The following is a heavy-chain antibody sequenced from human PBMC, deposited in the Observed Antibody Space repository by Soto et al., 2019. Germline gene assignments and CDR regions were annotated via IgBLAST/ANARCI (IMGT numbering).Heavy chain of an antibody. CDR3: AMDSMGYSGYESRGKLFDP. J-gene: IGHJ5*02. CDR1: GGTFSSYA. Sequence: QVQLVQSGAEVQKPGSSVKVSCKASGGTFSSYAISWVRQAPGQGLEWMGRIIPIFGTANYAQKYQGRVTITADETTSTAYMELSNLRSEDTAVYYCAMDSMGYSGYESRGKLFDPWGQGTLVTVSS. V-gene: IGHV1-69*01. D-gene: IGHD5-12*01. CDR2: IIPIFGTA.